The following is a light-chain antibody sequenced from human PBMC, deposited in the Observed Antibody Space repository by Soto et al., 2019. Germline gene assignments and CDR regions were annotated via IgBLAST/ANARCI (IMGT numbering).Light chain of an antibody. V-gene: IGKV1-39*01. CDR2: AAS. J-gene: IGKJ5*01. CDR1: QSISSY. CDR3: QQYYSYLPIT. Sequence: DIQMTQSPSSLSASVGDRVTITCRASQSISSYLNWYQQKPGKAPKLLIYAASSLQSGVPSRFSGSGSGTDFTLTISSLQPEDFATYYCQQYYSYLPITFGQGTRLEIK.